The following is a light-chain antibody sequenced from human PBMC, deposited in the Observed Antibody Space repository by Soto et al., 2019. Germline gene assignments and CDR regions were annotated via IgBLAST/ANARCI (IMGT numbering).Light chain of an antibody. V-gene: IGLV1-40*01. CDR2: DDN. J-gene: IGLJ1*01. Sequence: QSVLIQPPSVSGAPGQRVTISCTGSSSNIGAGYDLHWYRQLPGTAPKLLIYDDNNRPSGVPDRFSGSKSGTSASLAISGLQAEDEADYYCQSYDSSLSGYVFGTGTKVTVL. CDR1: SSNIGAGYD. CDR3: QSYDSSLSGYV.